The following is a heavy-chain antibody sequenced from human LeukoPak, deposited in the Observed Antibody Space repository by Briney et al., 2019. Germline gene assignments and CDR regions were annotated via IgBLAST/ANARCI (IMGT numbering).Heavy chain of an antibody. D-gene: IGHD3-10*01. CDR2: IYYSGST. V-gene: IGHV4-59*01. CDR1: GGSISNYY. Sequence: KTSETLSLTCTVSGGSISNYYWSWIRQPPGKGLEWIGYIYYSGSTNYNPSLKSRVTISVDTSKNQFSLKLSSVTAADTAVYYCARVHTQPMVRGVKNWFDPWGQGTLVTVSS. CDR3: ARVHTQPMVRGVKNWFDP. J-gene: IGHJ5*02.